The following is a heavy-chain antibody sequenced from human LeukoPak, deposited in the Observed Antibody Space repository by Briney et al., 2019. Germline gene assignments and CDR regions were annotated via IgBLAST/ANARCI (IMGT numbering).Heavy chain of an antibody. J-gene: IGHJ5*02. V-gene: IGHV4-4*07. CDR2: IYTSGST. Sequence: SETLSLTCTVSGGSISSYYWSWIRQPAGKGLEWIGRIYTSGSTNYNPSLKSRVTMSVDTSKNQFSLKLSSVTAADTAVYYFARDFLTMKTVDWFHPWGQGTLVTVSS. D-gene: IGHD3-22*01. CDR1: GGSISSYY. CDR3: ARDFLTMKTVDWFHP.